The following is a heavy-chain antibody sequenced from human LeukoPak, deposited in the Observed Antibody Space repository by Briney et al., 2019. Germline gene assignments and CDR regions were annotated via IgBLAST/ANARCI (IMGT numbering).Heavy chain of an antibody. V-gene: IGHV4-38-2*02. Sequence: PSETLSLTCTVSGYSISSGYCWGWIRQPPGKGLEWIGSIYHSGSTYYNPSLKSRVTISVDTYKNQFSLKLSSVTAADTAVYYCARDRPKGSSGPDYWGQGTLVTVSS. D-gene: IGHD6-19*01. CDR1: GYSISSGYC. CDR3: ARDRPKGSSGPDY. CDR2: IYHSGST. J-gene: IGHJ4*02.